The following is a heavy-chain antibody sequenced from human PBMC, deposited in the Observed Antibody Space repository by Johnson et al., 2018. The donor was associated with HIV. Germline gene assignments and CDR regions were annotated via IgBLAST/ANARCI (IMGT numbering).Heavy chain of an antibody. V-gene: IGHV3-30-3*02. CDR1: AFTVSSYY. CDR2: ISYDGSNK. J-gene: IGHJ3*02. D-gene: IGHD4-23*01. Sequence: QVQLVESGGGLVQPGGSLRLSCAASAFTVSSYYMTWVRQPPGKGLEWVAVISYDGSNKYYADSVKGRFTISRDNSKNTLYLQMNNLRAEDTAVYYCAKAGRNYGGNFDSFDIWGQGTMVTVSS. CDR3: AKAGRNYGGNFDSFDI.